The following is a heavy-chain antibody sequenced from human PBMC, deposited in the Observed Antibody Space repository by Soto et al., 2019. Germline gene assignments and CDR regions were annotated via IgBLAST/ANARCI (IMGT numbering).Heavy chain of an antibody. CDR2: INHSGST. D-gene: IGHD3-3*01. CDR1: GGSFSSYY. V-gene: IGHV4-34*01. Sequence: QVQLQQWGAGLLKPSETLSLTCAVYGGSFSSYYWSWIRQPPGKGLEWIGVINHSGSTNYDPSLKSRVTISIDTSKNQVYVTLSSVHAAGTAVYYCARGEPQFMEWLLLSEYFDPWGQGTLVTVSS. J-gene: IGHJ5*02. CDR3: ARGEPQFMEWLLLSEYFDP.